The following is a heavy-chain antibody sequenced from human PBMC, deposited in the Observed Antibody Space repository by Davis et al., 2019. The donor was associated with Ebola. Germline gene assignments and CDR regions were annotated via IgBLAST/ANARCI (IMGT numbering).Heavy chain of an antibody. CDR2: IIPIFGTA. V-gene: IGHV1-69*06. CDR1: GGTFSSYA. Sequence: AASVKVSCKASGGTFSSYAISWVRQAPGQGLEWMGGIIPIFGTANYAQKFQGRVTITADKSTSTAYMELSSLRSEDTAVYYCARGRVVGNWFDPWGQGTLVTVSS. CDR3: ARGRVVGNWFDP. D-gene: IGHD1-26*01. J-gene: IGHJ5*02.